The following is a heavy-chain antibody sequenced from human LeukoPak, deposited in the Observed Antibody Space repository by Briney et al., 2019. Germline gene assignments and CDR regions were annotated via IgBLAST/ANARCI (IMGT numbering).Heavy chain of an antibody. Sequence: GGPLRLSCAASGSTFSRDWMSWVRKAPGKGVEWLANIKRDGSDKNYVDSVKGRFTISRDNAKNSLYLQMNSLRADDTAVYYCARAKWRIAAGQFDYWGQGTPVTVSS. CDR1: GSTFSRDW. CDR3: ARAKWRIAAGQFDY. D-gene: IGHD6-13*01. J-gene: IGHJ4*02. CDR2: IKRDGSDK. V-gene: IGHV3-7*04.